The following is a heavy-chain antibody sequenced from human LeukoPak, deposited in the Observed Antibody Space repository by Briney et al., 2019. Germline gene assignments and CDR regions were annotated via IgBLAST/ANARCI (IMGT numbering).Heavy chain of an antibody. CDR2: NWFAESEK. V-gene: IGHV3-33*01. CDR1: GFTFSSYG. CDR3: TRDLQSSSYTDFDY. D-gene: IGHD1-26*01. Sequence: WGSLRLSCAASGFTFSSYGMHWVRQAPGKGLEWVAVNWFAESEKYYRDSVKGRFTISRDNSKSTLYLQMSSLIADDTAVYYCTRDLQSSSYTDFDYWGQGTPVTVSS. J-gene: IGHJ4*02.